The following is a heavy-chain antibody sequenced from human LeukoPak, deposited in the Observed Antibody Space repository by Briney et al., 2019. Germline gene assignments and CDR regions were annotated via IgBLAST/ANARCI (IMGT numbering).Heavy chain of an antibody. CDR1: GGTFSSYA. D-gene: IGHD3-10*01. V-gene: IGHV1-69*05. J-gene: IGHJ4*02. CDR3: ASSYGSGSYSPY. CDR2: IIPIFGTA. Sequence: ASVKVSCKASGGTFSSYAISWVRQAPGQGLEWMGGIIPIFGTANYAQKFRGRVTITTDESTSTAYMELSSLRSEDTAVYYCASSYGSGSYSPYWGQGTLVTVSS.